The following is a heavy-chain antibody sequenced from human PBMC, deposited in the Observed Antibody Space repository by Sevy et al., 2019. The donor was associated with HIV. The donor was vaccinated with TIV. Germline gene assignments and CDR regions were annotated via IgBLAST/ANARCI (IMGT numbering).Heavy chain of an antibody. CDR1: GFTFDDYA. CDR2: ISWNSASI. CDR3: ARDRHDGYCTNGACFNFDN. Sequence: GGSLRLSCAASGFTFDDYAMHWVRQAPGKGLEWVSGISWNSASIDYADSVKGRFTISRDNAKSSLYLQMKSLRAEDTALYYCARDRHDGYCTNGACFNFDNWGQGTLVTVSS. D-gene: IGHD2-8*01. J-gene: IGHJ4*01. V-gene: IGHV3-9*01.